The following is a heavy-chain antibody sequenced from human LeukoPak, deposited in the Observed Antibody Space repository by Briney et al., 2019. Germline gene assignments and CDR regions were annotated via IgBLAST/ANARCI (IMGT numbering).Heavy chain of an antibody. CDR3: ARGRQLSDAFDI. CDR1: GGSFSGYY. D-gene: IGHD5-18*01. Sequence: SETLSLTCAVYGGSFSGYYWSWIRQPPGKGLEWIGEINHSGSTNYNPSLKSRVTISVDTSKNQFSPKLSSVTAADTAVYYCARGRQLSDAFDIWGQGTMVTVSS. V-gene: IGHV4-34*01. J-gene: IGHJ3*02. CDR2: INHSGST.